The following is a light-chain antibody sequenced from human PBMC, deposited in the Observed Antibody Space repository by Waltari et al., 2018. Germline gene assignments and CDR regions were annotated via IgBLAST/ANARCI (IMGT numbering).Light chain of an antibody. CDR3: QQYEKWPRT. CDR2: CAS. CDR1: QSVTTN. V-gene: IGKV3-15*01. Sequence: EIVMTQTPATLSVSPGESDTPFCRASQSVTTNLAWYVQKPGQAPLHHIYCASARATGGPARFTGGGYGTEVTLTIISLQSEDYAVYYCQQYEKWPRTFGQGTKVEIK. J-gene: IGKJ1*01.